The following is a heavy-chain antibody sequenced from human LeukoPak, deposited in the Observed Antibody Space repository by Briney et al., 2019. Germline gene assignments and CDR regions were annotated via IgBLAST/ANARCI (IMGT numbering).Heavy chain of an antibody. CDR3: AGGGGPYYYDSNGYYLYY. D-gene: IGHD3-22*01. V-gene: IGHV4-30-4*01. Sequence: PSETLSLTCTVSGGSISSGDYYWSWIRQPPGKGLEWIGYIYYSGSTYYKPSLKSRVTISVDTSKNQFSLKLGSVTAADTAAYYCAGGGGPYYYDSNGYYLYYWGQGTLVTVSS. CDR1: GGSISSGDYY. CDR2: IYYSGST. J-gene: IGHJ4*02.